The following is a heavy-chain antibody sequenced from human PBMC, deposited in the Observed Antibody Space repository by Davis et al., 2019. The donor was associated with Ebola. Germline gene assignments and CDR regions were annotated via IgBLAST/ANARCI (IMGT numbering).Heavy chain of an antibody. V-gene: IGHV1-2*02. Sequence: ASVKVSCKASGYTFTGDYMHWVRQAPVQGLEWMGWISPNSGATIYAQRFQGRVTMTRDTSINTAYMELRRLRSDDTALYYCTTGVYGGYAFDIWGLGTLVTVSS. CDR1: GYTFTGDY. CDR2: ISPNSGAT. D-gene: IGHD4-23*01. J-gene: IGHJ3*02. CDR3: TTGVYGGYAFDI.